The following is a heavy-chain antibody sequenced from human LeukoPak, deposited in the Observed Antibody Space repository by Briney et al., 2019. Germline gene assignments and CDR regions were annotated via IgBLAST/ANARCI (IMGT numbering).Heavy chain of an antibody. CDR2: IYYSGRT. Sequence: SETLSLTCTVSGGSISSHYWSWIRQPPGKGLEWIGYIYYSGRTNYNPSLKSRVTISVDTSKNQFALKLSSVTAADTAVYYCARDMYYYDSSGSGDAFDIWGQGTMVTVSP. J-gene: IGHJ3*02. CDR1: GGSISSHY. D-gene: IGHD3-22*01. V-gene: IGHV4-59*11. CDR3: ARDMYYYDSSGSGDAFDI.